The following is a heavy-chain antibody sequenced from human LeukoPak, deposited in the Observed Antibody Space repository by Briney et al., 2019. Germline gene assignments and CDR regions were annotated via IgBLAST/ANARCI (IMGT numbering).Heavy chain of an antibody. J-gene: IGHJ4*02. V-gene: IGHV1-69*06. Sequence: SVKVSCKASGGTFSSYAISWVRQAPGEGLEWMGGIIPIFGTANYAQKFQGRVTITADKSTSTAYMELSSLRSEDTAVYYCASLGVVRGVTIDYWGQGTLVTVSS. D-gene: IGHD3-10*01. CDR3: ASLGVVRGVTIDY. CDR2: IIPIFGTA. CDR1: GGTFSSYA.